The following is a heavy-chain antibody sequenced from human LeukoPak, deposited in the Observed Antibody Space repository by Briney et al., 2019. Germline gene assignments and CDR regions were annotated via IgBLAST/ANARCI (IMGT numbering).Heavy chain of an antibody. D-gene: IGHD3-3*01. V-gene: IGHV4-4*07. CDR3: AGSPGSRRGSGYYVDY. CDR2: IYTSGST. J-gene: IGHJ4*02. CDR1: GGSISSYY. Sequence: SETLSLTCTVSGGSISSYYWSWIRQPAGKGLEWIGRIYTSGSTNYNPSLKSRVTMSVDTSKNQFSLKLSSVTAADTAVYYCAGSPGSRRGSGYYVDYWGQGTLVTVSS.